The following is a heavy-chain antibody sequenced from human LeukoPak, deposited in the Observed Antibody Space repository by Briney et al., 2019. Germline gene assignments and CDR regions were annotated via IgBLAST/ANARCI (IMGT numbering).Heavy chain of an antibody. J-gene: IGHJ5*02. V-gene: IGHV3-48*01. D-gene: IGHD1-26*01. CDR3: AGEWELPGANWFDP. CDR2: ISSTSSPI. CDR1: GFTFSSYS. Sequence: GGSLRLSCAASGFTFSSYSMNWVRQAPGRGLEWVSYISSTSSPIYYADSVKGRFTISRDNAKNSLYLQMNSLRAEDTAVYYCAGEWELPGANWFDPWGQGTLVTVSS.